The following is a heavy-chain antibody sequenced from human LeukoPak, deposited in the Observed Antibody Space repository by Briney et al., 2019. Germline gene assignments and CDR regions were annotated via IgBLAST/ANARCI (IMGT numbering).Heavy chain of an antibody. CDR1: GFTVSSNY. CDR3: ARGNCTTTRCKTSPFDY. D-gene: IGHD2-2*01. J-gene: IGHJ4*02. CDR2: IYSDGTT. V-gene: IGHV3-53*01. Sequence: GGSLRLSCAASGFTVSSNYMSWVRQAPGKGLEWVSDIYSDGTTYYADSVKGRFTISRDNAKNTLYLQMKTLRADDTAVYYCARGNCTTTRCKTSPFDYWGQGTLVTVSS.